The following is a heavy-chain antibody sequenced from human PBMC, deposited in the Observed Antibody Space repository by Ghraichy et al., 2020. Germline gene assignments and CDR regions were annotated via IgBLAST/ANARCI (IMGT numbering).Heavy chain of an antibody. J-gene: IGHJ4*02. CDR3: AKPGKQWLVFDY. D-gene: IGHD6-19*01. V-gene: IGHV3-43*02. CDR2: ISGDGGST. CDR1: GFTFDDYA. Sequence: GGSLRLSCAASGFTFDDYAMHWVRHAPGKGLEWVSLISGDGGSTYYADSVKGRFTISRDNSKNSLYLQMNSLRTEDTALYYCAKPGKQWLVFDYWGQGTLVTVSS.